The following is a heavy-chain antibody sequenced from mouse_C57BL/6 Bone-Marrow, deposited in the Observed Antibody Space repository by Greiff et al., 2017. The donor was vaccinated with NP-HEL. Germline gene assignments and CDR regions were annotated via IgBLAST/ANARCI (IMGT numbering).Heavy chain of an antibody. J-gene: IGHJ1*03. Sequence: VQLQQSGAELVRPGASVKLSCTASGFNIKDDYMHWVKPRPEQGLEWIGWIDPEHGATAYASKFPGKAHITAATSSNTANLQLSSLTSEDTAVYYCTRTTVVGTAYWYFDVWGTGTTVTVSA. CDR1: GFNIKDDY. CDR3: TRTTVVGTAYWYFDV. D-gene: IGHD1-1*01. CDR2: IDPEHGAT. V-gene: IGHV14-4*01.